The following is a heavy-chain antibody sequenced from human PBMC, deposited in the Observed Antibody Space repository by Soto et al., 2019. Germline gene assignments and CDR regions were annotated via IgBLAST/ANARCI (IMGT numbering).Heavy chain of an antibody. CDR3: ARDYSGRSCSPGMDV. CDR2: ISSSGYI. CDR1: VFNFNSYT. D-gene: IGHD2-15*01. Sequence: GGSLRLSCASSVFNFNSYTINCVRHSPGKRLEWLSSISSSGYIFSTDSVRGRFTISRDNAKNSVYLQINSLRAEDTAVYFCARDYSGRSCSPGMDVWDPETTVTVSS. J-gene: IGHJ6*02. V-gene: IGHV3-21*01.